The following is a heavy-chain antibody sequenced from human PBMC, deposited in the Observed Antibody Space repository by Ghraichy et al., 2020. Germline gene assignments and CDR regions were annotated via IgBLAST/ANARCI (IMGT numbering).Heavy chain of an antibody. D-gene: IGHD3-22*01. Sequence: GGSLRLSCAASGFTVSSNYMSWVRQAPGKGLDWVSVIYSGGTTYYADSVKGRFTISRDNSKNTLYLQMNSLRAEDTAVYYCARGVVVAGVFDYWGQGTLVTVSA. V-gene: IGHV3-66*01. J-gene: IGHJ4*02. CDR1: GFTVSSNY. CDR2: IYSGGTT. CDR3: ARGVVVAGVFDY.